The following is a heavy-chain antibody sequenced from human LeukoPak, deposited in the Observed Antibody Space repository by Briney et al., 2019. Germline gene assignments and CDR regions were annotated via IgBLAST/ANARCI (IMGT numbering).Heavy chain of an antibody. CDR2: IYPADSDT. V-gene: IGHV5-51*01. Sequence: GESLTISCKGSGYTFTSYWIGWVRQMPGKGLEWMGIIYPADSDTRYSPSFQGQVTISADKSISTAYLQWSSLKASDTAMYYCARPKAAAGIVGWFDPWGQGTLVTVSS. J-gene: IGHJ5*02. CDR3: ARPKAAAGIVGWFDP. CDR1: GYTFTSYW. D-gene: IGHD6-13*01.